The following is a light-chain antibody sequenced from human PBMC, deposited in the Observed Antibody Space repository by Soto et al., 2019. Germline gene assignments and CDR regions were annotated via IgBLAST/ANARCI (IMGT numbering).Light chain of an antibody. J-gene: IGLJ1*01. CDR2: GVT. CDR1: SSNIDVFDL. V-gene: IGLV2-14*02. CDR3: TSYTSSSTYV. Sequence: QSVLTQPASVSGSPGQSITISCTGTSSNIDVFDLVSWYRQRPGKPPKLMIYGVTKRPSGVSDRFSGSKSGNTASLTISGLQAEDEADYYCTSYTSSSTYVFGTGTKVTVL.